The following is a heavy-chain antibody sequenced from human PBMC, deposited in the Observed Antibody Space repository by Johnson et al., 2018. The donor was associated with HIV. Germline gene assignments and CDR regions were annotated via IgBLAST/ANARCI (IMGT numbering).Heavy chain of an antibody. CDR1: GFTFSSYA. J-gene: IGHJ3*02. V-gene: IGHV3-30*04. D-gene: IGHD2-2*01. CDR2: ISYDGSNK. Sequence: VQLVESGGGVVQPGRSLRLSCAASGFTFSSYAMHWVRQAPGKGLEWVAVISYDGSNKYYAYSVKGRFTISRDNSKNTLYLQMNSLRAEDTAVYYCAREGGDCSSTSCYQDAFDIWGQGTMVTVSS. CDR3: AREGGDCSSTSCYQDAFDI.